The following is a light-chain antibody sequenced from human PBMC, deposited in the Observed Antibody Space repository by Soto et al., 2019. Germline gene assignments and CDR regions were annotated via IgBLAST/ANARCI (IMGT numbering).Light chain of an antibody. CDR2: DAS. Sequence: IQMPQSPSSLSASVGDRVTITCQASQDITNYLNWYQQKPGKAPRLLLYDASSLETGVPSRFSGSGSGTDFTFTISSLQPEDIATYYCQHYDHLPITFGQGTRLEIK. J-gene: IGKJ5*01. CDR3: QHYDHLPIT. V-gene: IGKV1-33*01. CDR1: QDITNY.